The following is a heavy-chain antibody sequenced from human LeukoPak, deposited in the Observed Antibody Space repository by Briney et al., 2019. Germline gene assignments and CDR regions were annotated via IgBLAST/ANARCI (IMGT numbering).Heavy chain of an antibody. Sequence: PGGSLRLSCAASGFTFSSCGMHWVRQAPGKGLGWVAVISYDGSEKYYAASVKGRFTISRDNSKNTLYLQMNSLRPEDTAVYYCARWVITAADIDYWGQGTLVTVSS. CDR1: GFTFSSCG. V-gene: IGHV3-30*03. CDR3: ARWVITAADIDY. J-gene: IGHJ4*02. CDR2: ISYDGSEK. D-gene: IGHD2-15*01.